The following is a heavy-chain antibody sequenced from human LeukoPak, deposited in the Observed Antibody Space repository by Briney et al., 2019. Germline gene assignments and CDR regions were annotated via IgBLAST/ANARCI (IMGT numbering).Heavy chain of an antibody. V-gene: IGHV3-33*08. CDR2: IWYDGSNK. Sequence: GGSLRLSCAASGFTFSSYSMNWVRQAPGKGLEWVAVIWYDGSNKYYADSVKGRFTISRDNSKNTLYLQMNSLRAEDTAVYYCARDFGNQQWLVPGDYWGQGTLVTVSS. CDR1: GFTFSSYS. D-gene: IGHD6-19*01. J-gene: IGHJ4*02. CDR3: ARDFGNQQWLVPGDY.